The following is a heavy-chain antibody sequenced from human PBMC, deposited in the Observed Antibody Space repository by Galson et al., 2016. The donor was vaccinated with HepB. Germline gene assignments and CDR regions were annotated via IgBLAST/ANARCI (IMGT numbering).Heavy chain of an antibody. V-gene: IGHV1-18*04. CDR1: GYTFTNYA. CDR3: ARSSHSSGWFSDY. CDR2: ISPYNGNK. D-gene: IGHD6-19*01. Sequence: SVKVSCKASGYTFTNYAINWVRQAPGQGLEWMGWISPYNGNKKYAQKFQDRVSVTSDTSTSTAYMDLGSPGFDDKAVYYCARSSHSSGWFSDYWGQGSLVTVSP. J-gene: IGHJ4*02.